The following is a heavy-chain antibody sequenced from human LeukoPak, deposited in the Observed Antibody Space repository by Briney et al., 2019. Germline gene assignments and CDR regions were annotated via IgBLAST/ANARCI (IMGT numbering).Heavy chain of an antibody. J-gene: IGHJ3*02. V-gene: IGHV5-51*01. CDR3: ARRGVAATSVRGAFDI. Sequence: GESLKISCKGSGYSFTSYWIGWVRQMPGKGLEWMGIIYPGDSDTRYSPSFQGQVPISADKSISTAYLQWSSLKASDTAMYYCARRGVAATSVRGAFDIWGQGTMVTVSS. CDR1: GYSFTSYW. D-gene: IGHD2-15*01. CDR2: IYPGDSDT.